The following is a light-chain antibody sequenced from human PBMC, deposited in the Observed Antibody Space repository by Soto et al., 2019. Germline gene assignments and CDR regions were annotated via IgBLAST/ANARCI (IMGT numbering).Light chain of an antibody. CDR1: SSDVGGYNL. J-gene: IGLJ3*02. CDR3: CSYAGSSLWV. V-gene: IGLV2-11*01. Sequence: QSALTQPRSVSESPGQSVTISCTGTSSDVGGYNLVSWYQQHPGKAPKLVLYDVSKWPSGVPGRFFGSKSGNTASLTVSEPTAEDEADYCCSYAGSSLWVFGGGTKLTVL. CDR2: DVS.